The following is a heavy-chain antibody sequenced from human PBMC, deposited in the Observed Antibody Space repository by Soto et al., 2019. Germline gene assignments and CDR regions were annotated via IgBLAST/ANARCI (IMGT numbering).Heavy chain of an antibody. CDR2: IWYDGSNK. CDR1: GFTFSSYG. J-gene: IGHJ5*02. V-gene: IGHV3-33*01. Sequence: QVQLVESGGGVVQPGRSLRLSCAASGFTFSSYGMHWVRQAPGKGLEWVAVIWYDGSNKYYADSVKGRFTISRDNSKNTLYLQMNSLRAEDTAVYYCARDYISGYDWSDWFDPWSQGTLVTVSS. D-gene: IGHD5-12*01. CDR3: ARDYISGYDWSDWFDP.